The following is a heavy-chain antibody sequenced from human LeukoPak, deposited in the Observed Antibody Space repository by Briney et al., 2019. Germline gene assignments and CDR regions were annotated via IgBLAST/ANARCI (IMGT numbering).Heavy chain of an antibody. CDR1: GFTFSSYS. J-gene: IGHJ1*01. CDR3: ASGIAAAGKLAEYFQH. V-gene: IGHV3-21*01. D-gene: IGHD6-13*01. CDR2: ISHSSSYI. Sequence: GGSLRLSCAASGFTFSSYSMHWVRQAPGKGLEWVSSISHSSSYIYYADSVKGRFTISRDNAKNSLYLQMNSLRAEDTAVYYCASGIAAAGKLAEYFQHWGQGTLVTVSS.